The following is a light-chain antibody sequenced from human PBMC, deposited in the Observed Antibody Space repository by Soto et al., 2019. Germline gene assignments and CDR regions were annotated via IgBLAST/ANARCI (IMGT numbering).Light chain of an antibody. Sequence: QSVLTQPASVSGSPGQSITISCTATSSDVGAFNYVSWYHQLPGKAPKLLIYEVSNRPSGVSNRFSGSKSDNTASLTISGLQAEDEGNYYCSSSTSRKSVVFGGGTKVTVL. J-gene: IGLJ2*01. CDR3: SSSTSRKSVV. CDR1: SSDVGAFNY. CDR2: EVS. V-gene: IGLV2-14*01.